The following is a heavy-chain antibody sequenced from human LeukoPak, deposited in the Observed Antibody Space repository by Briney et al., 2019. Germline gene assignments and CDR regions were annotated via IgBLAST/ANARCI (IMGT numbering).Heavy chain of an antibody. CDR1: GFTFSTYS. V-gene: IGHV3-21*01. CDR2: IVSSSTYI. CDR3: ARGLQRITDWYFDL. D-gene: IGHD1-14*01. J-gene: IGHJ2*01. Sequence: GGSLRLSCAASGFTFSTYSMNWVRQAPGKGLEWVSSIVSSSTYIYYADSLKGRFTISRDNAKNSLFLQVNSLRAEDTAVYYCARGLQRITDWYFDLWGRGTLVTVSS.